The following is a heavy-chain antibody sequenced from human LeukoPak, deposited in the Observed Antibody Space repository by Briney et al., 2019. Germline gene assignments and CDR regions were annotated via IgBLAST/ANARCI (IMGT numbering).Heavy chain of an antibody. D-gene: IGHD6-19*01. CDR1: GGSISSYY. J-gene: IGHJ4*02. V-gene: IGHV4-59*01. Sequence: SETLSLTCTVSGGSISSYYWSWIQQPPGKGLEWIGYIYYSGSTNYNPSLKSRVTISVDTSKNQFSLKLSSVTAADTAVYYCARDVGYSSFDYWGQGTLVTVSS. CDR2: IYYSGST. CDR3: ARDVGYSSFDY.